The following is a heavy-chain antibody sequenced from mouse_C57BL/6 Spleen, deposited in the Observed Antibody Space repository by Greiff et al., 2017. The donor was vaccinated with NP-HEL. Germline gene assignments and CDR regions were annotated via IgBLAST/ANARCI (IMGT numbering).Heavy chain of an antibody. CDR3: ARTRLGYYAMDY. V-gene: IGHV5-15*01. CDR1: GFTFSDYG. CDR2: ISNLAYSI. J-gene: IGHJ4*01. D-gene: IGHD4-1*01. Sequence: EVKLMESGGGLVQPGGSLKLSCAASGFTFSDYGMAWVRQAPRKGPEWVAFISNLAYSIYYADTVTGRFTISRENAKNTLYLEMSSLRSEDTAMYYCARTRLGYYAMDYWGQGTSVTVSS.